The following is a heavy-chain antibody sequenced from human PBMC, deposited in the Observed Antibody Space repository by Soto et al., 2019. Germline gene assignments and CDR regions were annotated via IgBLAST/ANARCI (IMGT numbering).Heavy chain of an antibody. V-gene: IGHV4-34*01. CDR1: GGSFSGYY. J-gene: IGHJ4*02. D-gene: IGHD6-6*01. CDR2: INHSGST. Sequence: QVQLQQWGAGLLKPSETLSLTCAVYGGSFSGYYWSWIRQPPGQGLEWIGEINHSGSTNYNPSLKSRVTISVDTSKNQFSLKLSSVTAADTAVYYCAGYSSSSPFDYWGQGTLVTVSS. CDR3: AGYSSSSPFDY.